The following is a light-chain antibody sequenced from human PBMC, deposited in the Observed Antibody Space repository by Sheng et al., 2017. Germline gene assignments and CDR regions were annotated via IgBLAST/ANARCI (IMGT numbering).Light chain of an antibody. J-gene: IGKJ4*01. Sequence: EIVMTQSPATLSVSPGERVTLSCRASQSVGDKLAWYQQKPGQAPRLLIYGASTRATGIPARFSGSGSGTEFTLTISSLQSEDFALYYCQQYDEWPLPFGGGTKVEIK. CDR3: QQYDEWPLP. V-gene: IGKV3-15*01. CDR2: GAS. CDR1: QSVGDK.